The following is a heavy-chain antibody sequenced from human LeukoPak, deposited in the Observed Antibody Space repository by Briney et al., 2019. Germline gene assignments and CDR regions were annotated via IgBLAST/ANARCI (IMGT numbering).Heavy chain of an antibody. V-gene: IGHV3-48*04. CDR1: GFTFSSYS. CDR3: ARKATTVTPSY. D-gene: IGHD4-17*01. CDR2: ISSSSSPV. Sequence: PGGSLRLSCAASGFTFSSYSMIWVRQAPGKGLEWVSYISSSSSPVYYADSVKGRFTISRDNAKNSLYLQMNSLRAEDTAVYYCARKATTVTPSYWGQGTLVTVSS. J-gene: IGHJ4*02.